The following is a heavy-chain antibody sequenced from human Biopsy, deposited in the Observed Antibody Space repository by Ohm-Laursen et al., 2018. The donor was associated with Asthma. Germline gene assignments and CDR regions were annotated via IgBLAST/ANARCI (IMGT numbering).Heavy chain of an antibody. D-gene: IGHD4-23*01. CDR3: ARGVVYGGDSYAEYFQH. V-gene: IGHV4-59*01. CDR1: GDSISSYH. J-gene: IGHJ1*01. CDR2: VFYGGAT. Sequence: TLSLTWTVSGDSISSYHWSWIRQPPGKGLEWIGYVFYGGATNYNPSLKSRVTISVDTSKNQFFLRLSSVTAADTAVYYCARGVVYGGDSYAEYFQHRGQGTLVTVSS.